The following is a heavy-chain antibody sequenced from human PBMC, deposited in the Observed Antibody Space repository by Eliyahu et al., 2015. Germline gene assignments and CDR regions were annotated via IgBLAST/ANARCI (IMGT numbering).Heavy chain of an antibody. D-gene: IGHD6-19*01. CDR2: IWHDGSNE. CDR3: ARDSARVAGLLYYFDY. Sequence: QVQLVESGGGVVQPGRSLRXSCAASGFPFXXXGMXWVRRAPGKGLEWVAVIWHDGSNENYADSVKGRFTISRDNSKNTLYLQMNSLRDEDTAVYYCARDSARVAGLLYYFDYWGQGTLVTVSS. V-gene: IGHV3-33*01. CDR1: GFPFXXXG. J-gene: IGHJ4*02.